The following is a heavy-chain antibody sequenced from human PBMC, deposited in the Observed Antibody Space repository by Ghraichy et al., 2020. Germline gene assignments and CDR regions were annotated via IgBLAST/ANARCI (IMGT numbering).Heavy chain of an antibody. V-gene: IGHV1-18*01. D-gene: IGHD6-13*01. CDR2: ISANHGNT. Sequence: GWISANHGNTNYAQNLQDRVTLTTDTSTSTAYMELRTLRSDDTAVYYCSRDPTPYSSSWPHDGFDVWGQGTMVTVSS. J-gene: IGHJ3*01. CDR3: SRDPTPYSSSWPHDGFDV.